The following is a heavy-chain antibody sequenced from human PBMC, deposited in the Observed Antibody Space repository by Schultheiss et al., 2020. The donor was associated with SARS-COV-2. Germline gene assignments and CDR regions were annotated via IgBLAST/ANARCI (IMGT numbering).Heavy chain of an antibody. J-gene: IGHJ4*02. CDR3: ARDRKTYYDFWSGYNDY. D-gene: IGHD3-3*01. V-gene: IGHV3-64*01. CDR1: GFTFSSYA. Sequence: GGSLRLSCAASGFTFSSYAMHWVRQAPGKGLEYVSAISSNGGSTYYANSVKGRFTISRDNAKNSLYLQMNSLRAEDTAVYYCARDRKTYYDFWSGYNDYWGQGTLVTVSS. CDR2: ISSNGGST.